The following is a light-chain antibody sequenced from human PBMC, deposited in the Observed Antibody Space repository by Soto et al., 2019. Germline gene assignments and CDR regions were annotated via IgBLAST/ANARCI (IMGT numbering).Light chain of an antibody. CDR3: QQYGSSSQIT. V-gene: IGKV3-20*01. CDR1: QTLSSSF. J-gene: IGKJ5*01. CDR2: DTS. Sequence: EIVLTQSPATLSLSPGERATLSCRTIQTLSSSFLAWYQQTPGQAPRLLIYDTSTRAIDIPGRFSGSGSGTDFTLTISRLEPEDFAVYYCQQYGSSSQITFGQGTRLEIK.